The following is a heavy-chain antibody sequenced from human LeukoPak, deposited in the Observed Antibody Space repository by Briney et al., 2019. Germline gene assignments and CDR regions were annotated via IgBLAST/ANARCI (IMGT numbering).Heavy chain of an antibody. CDR2: ISYDGSNK. CDR1: EFTFSSYA. V-gene: IGHV3-30-3*01. Sequence: PGGSLRLSCAASEFTFSSYAMHWVRQAPGKGLEWVAVISYDGSNKYYADSVKGRFTISRDNSKNTLYLQMNSLRAEDTAVYYCARSARSFDYWGQGTLVTVSS. CDR3: ARSARSFDY. D-gene: IGHD6-6*01. J-gene: IGHJ4*02.